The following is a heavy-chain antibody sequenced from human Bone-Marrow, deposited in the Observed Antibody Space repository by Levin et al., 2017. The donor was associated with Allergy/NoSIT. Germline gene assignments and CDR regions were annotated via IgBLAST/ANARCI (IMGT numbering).Heavy chain of an antibody. CDR3: AGVASYGDPHRLDYYYYYMDG. J-gene: IGHJ6*03. V-gene: IGHV1-2*06. CDR1: GYTFTGYY. CDR2: INPNSGGT. Sequence: ASVKVSCKASGYTFTGYYMHWVRQAPGQGLEWMGRINPNSGGTTYAQKFQGRVTMTRDTSISTAYMELSRLRSDDTAVYYCAGVASYGDPHRLDYYYYYMDGWGKGTTVTVS. D-gene: IGHD4-17*01.